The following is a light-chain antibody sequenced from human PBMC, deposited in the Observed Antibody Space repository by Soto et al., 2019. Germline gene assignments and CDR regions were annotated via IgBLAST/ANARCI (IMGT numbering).Light chain of an antibody. J-gene: IGKJ3*01. Sequence: AIQMTQSPSSLSASVGDRVTITYRASQGIRNDLDWFQQKPGKAPKLLIYAASNLQSGVPARFSGSGSGTDFTLTISNLQPEDFATYYCLQKYFYPFTFGPGTKVDIK. CDR2: AAS. CDR1: QGIRND. CDR3: LQKYFYPFT. V-gene: IGKV1-6*01.